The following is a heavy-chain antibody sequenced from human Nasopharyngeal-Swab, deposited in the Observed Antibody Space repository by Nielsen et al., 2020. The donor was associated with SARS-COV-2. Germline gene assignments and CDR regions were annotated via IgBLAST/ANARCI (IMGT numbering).Heavy chain of an antibody. J-gene: IGHJ4*02. CDR3: ARGYIITKTDYYFDY. D-gene: IGHD3-10*01. CDR1: GFTFSSYG. V-gene: IGHV3-33*01. Sequence: GESLKISCAASGFTFSSYGMHWVRQAPGKGLEWVAVIWYDGSNKYYADSVKGRFTISRDNSKNTLYLQMNSLRAEDTAVYYCARGYIITKTDYYFDYWGQGILVTVSS. CDR2: IWYDGSNK.